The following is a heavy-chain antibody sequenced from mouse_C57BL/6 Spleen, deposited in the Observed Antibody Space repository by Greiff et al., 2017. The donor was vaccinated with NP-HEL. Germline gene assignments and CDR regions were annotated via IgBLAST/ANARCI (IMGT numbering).Heavy chain of an antibody. J-gene: IGHJ2*01. V-gene: IGHV14-4*01. CDR2: IDPENGDT. D-gene: IGHD2-12*01. CDR1: GFNIKDDY. Sequence: VQLQQSGAELVRPGASVKLSCTASGFNIKDDYMHWVKQRPEQGLEWIGWIDPENGDTEYASKFQGKATITADTSSNTACLQLSSLTSEDTAVYCCTTYDSDYWGQGTTLTVSS. CDR3: TTYDSDY.